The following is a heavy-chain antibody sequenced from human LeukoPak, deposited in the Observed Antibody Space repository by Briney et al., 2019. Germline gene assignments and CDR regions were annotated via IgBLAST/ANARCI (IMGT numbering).Heavy chain of an antibody. Sequence: SETLSLTCAVYGGSFSGYYWSWIRQPPGKGLEWIGEINHSGSTNYNPSLKSRVTISVDTSKNQFSLKLSSVTAADTAVYYCARGTWFGESYLRPTYSSSLNWFDPWGQGTLVTVSS. J-gene: IGHJ5*02. CDR2: INHSGST. CDR1: GGSFSGYY. V-gene: IGHV4-34*01. D-gene: IGHD6-13*01. CDR3: ARGTWFGESYLRPTYSSSLNWFDP.